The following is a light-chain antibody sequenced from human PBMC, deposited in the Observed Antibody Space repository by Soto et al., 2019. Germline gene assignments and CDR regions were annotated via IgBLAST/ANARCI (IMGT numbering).Light chain of an antibody. CDR3: QQTFSVPPT. J-gene: IGKJ4*01. Sequence: DIQMTQSPSSLSASVGDSVTITCRASQSVATYLNWYQQKSGRAPKLFICAASTLQSGVPSRFSGSGSGVDFTLNVSNLQPGDFATYYCQQTFSVPPTFGGGTKVELK. CDR1: QSVATY. CDR2: AAS. V-gene: IGKV1-39*01.